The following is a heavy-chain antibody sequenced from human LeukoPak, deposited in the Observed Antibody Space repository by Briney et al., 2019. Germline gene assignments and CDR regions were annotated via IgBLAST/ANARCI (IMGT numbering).Heavy chain of an antibody. D-gene: IGHD6-19*01. CDR2: IRYDGSNK. CDR1: GFTFSSYG. Sequence: GGSLRLSCAASGFTFSSYGMHWVRQAPGKGMEWVAFIRYDGSNKYYADSVKGRFTISRDNSKNTLYLQMNSLRAEDTAVYYCAKEGSGWYQSPYYFDYWGQGTLVTVSS. CDR3: AKEGSGWYQSPYYFDY. V-gene: IGHV3-30*02. J-gene: IGHJ4*02.